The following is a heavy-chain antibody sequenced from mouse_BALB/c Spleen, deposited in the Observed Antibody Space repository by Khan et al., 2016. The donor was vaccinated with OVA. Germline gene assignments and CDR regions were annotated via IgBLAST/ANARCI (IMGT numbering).Heavy chain of an antibody. V-gene: IGHV3-2*02. Sequence: VQLKESGPGLVKPSQSLSLTCTVTGYSITSEFAWNWIRQFPGNKLEWMGYISYSGNTRYNPSLQSLISITRDTSRNQFFLQLNSVTTEDTATYYCARKDYYDYDPFPYWGQGTLVTVSA. CDR2: ISYSGNT. J-gene: IGHJ3*01. D-gene: IGHD2-4*01. CDR3: ARKDYYDYDPFPY. CDR1: GYSITSEFA.